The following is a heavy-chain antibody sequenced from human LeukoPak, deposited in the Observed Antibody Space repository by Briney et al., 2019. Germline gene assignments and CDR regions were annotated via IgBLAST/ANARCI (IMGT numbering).Heavy chain of an antibody. CDR3: ARGRDSAFDI. J-gene: IGHJ3*02. Sequence: SQTLSLTCAISGDSVSSNSVAWNWIRQSPSRGLEWLGRTYRWSKHYAGSVNSRITINPDAYKNQFSLQLNSVTPEDTAVYYCARGRDSAFDIWGQGTMVTVSS. CDR1: GDSVSSNSVA. V-gene: IGHV6-1*01. D-gene: IGHD2-15*01. CDR2: TYRWSK.